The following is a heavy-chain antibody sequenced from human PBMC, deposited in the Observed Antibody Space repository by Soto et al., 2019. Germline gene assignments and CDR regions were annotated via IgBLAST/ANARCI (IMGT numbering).Heavy chain of an antibody. CDR2: TYYRSKWYN. CDR1: GDSVSSNSAA. V-gene: IGHV6-1*01. CDR3: ASEYSSSSWDYYYGMDV. J-gene: IGHJ6*02. D-gene: IGHD6-6*01. Sequence: SQTLSLTGAISGDSVSSNSAAWNWIRQSPSKDLEWLGRTYYRSKWYNDYTVSVKSRITINPDTSKNQFSLQLNSVTPEDTAVYYCASEYSSSSWDYYYGMDVWGQGTTVTVSS.